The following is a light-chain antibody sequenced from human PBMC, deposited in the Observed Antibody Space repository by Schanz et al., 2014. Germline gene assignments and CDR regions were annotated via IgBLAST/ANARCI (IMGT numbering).Light chain of an antibody. J-gene: IGLJ2*01. CDR2: GNN. CDR3: CSYAATFSVV. V-gene: IGLV1-40*01. Sequence: QSVLTQPPSVSGAPGQRVTISCTGSKSNIGARYDVHWYQHLPGAAPRLLIFGNNKRPSGVPDRFSGSKSGTSASLAISGLRSEDEADYYCCSYAATFSVVFGGGTKLTVL. CDR1: KSNIGARYD.